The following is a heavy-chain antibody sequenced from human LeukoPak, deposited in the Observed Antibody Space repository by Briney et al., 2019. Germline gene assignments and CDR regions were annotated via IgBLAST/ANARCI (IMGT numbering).Heavy chain of an antibody. CDR1: GGSISSSAYY. J-gene: IGHJ5*02. D-gene: IGHD6-13*01. CDR3: AREREYSSSIDP. CDR2: ISYRGNS. Sequence: SSETLSLTCTVSGGSISSSAYYWGWIRQPPGKGLEWIGSISYRGNSYYNASLKSRVNISVDTARNQFSLKLSSVTAADTAVYYCAREREYSSSIDPWGQGTLVTVSS. V-gene: IGHV4-39*02.